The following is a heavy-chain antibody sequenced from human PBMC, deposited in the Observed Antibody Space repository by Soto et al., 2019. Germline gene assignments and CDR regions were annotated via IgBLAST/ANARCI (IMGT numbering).Heavy chain of an antibody. V-gene: IGHV4-34*01. CDR3: ARGEGRLVGTWFDP. J-gene: IGHJ5*02. CDR1: GGSFSRYY. CDR2: INHSGST. Sequence: SETLSLTCDAYGGSFSRYYWNWIRQPPGKGLEWLGEINHSGSTNYNPSLESRVTISLDTSKTQFSLKLTSVTAADTAVYYCARGEGRLVGTWFDPWGQGTLVTVSS. D-gene: IGHD5-12*01.